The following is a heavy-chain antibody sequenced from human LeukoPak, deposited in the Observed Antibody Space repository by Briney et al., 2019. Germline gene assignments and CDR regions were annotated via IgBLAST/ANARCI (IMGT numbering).Heavy chain of an antibody. Sequence: GGSLRLSCAASGFTFSSYSMNWVRQAPGKGLEWVSYISSSSSNIYYADSVKGRFTISRDNAKNSVYLQMNSLRDEDTAVYYCARDSYYDSRGHPLDYWGQGTLVTVSS. CDR3: ARDSYYDSRGHPLDY. CDR1: GFTFSSYS. V-gene: IGHV3-48*02. J-gene: IGHJ4*02. D-gene: IGHD3-22*01. CDR2: ISSSSSNI.